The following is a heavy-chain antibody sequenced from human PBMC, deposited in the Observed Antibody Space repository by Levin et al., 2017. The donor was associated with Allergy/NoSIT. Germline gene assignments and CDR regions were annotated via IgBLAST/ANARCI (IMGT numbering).Heavy chain of an antibody. D-gene: IGHD3-10*01. CDR2: IYYSGST. V-gene: IGHV4-31*03. CDR3: ARDRLGRRFGKNWFDP. J-gene: IGHJ5*02. CDR1: GGSISSGGYY. Sequence: TASETLSLTCTVSGGSISSGGYYWSWIRQHPGKGLEWIGYIYYSGSTYYNPSLKSRVTISVDTSKNQFSLKLSSVTAADTAVYYCARDRLGRRFGKNWFDPWGQGTLVTVSS.